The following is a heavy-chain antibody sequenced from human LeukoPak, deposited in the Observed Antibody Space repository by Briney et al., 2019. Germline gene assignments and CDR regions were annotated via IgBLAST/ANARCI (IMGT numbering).Heavy chain of an antibody. J-gene: IGHJ6*03. Sequence: GGSLRLSCAASGFTFSSYGMHWVRQAPGKGLEGVAFIRYDGSNKYYADSVKGRFTISRDNSKNTLYLQMNSLRAKDTAVYYCAKERRGSSWYEPTYYMDVWGKGTTVTVSS. CDR2: IRYDGSNK. CDR1: GFTFSSYG. D-gene: IGHD6-13*01. CDR3: AKERRGSSWYEPTYYMDV. V-gene: IGHV3-30*02.